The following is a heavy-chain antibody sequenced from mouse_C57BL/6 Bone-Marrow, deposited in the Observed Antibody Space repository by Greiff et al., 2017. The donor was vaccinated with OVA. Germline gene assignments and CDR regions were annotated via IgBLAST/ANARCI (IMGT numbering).Heavy chain of an antibody. J-gene: IGHJ4*01. CDR1: GYTFTSYG. CDR3: ANSFYYAMDY. V-gene: IGHV1-81*01. D-gene: IGHD2-12*01. CDR2: IYPRSGNT. Sequence: QVQLQQSGAELARPGASVKLSCKASGYTFTSYGISWVKQRTGQGLEWIGEIYPRSGNTYYNEKFKGKATLTADKSSSTAYMELLSLTSEDSAVYFCANSFYYAMDYWGQGTSVTVSS.